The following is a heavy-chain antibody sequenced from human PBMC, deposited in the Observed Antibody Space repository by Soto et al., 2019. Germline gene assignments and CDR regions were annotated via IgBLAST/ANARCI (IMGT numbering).Heavy chain of an antibody. D-gene: IGHD3-16*02. CDR2: ISNSGST. Sequence: SETLSLTCTVSGGSINSYYWSWVRQPPGKGLEWIGYISNSGSTVYNPSLKIGAGISLDTSKNQFSLRLTSVTAADTAVYYCGILDMITFGGVIGPNDAFDSWGQGKMVTVSS. V-gene: IGHV4-4*09. CDR1: GGSINSYY. J-gene: IGHJ3*02. CDR3: GILDMITFGGVIGPNDAFDS.